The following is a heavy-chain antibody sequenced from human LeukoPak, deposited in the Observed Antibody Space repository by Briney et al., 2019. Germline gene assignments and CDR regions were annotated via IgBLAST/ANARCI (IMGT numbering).Heavy chain of an antibody. Sequence: GGSLRLSCAASGFTFSDYYMTWIRQAPGKGLEWISYISTSGTTIYYADSVRGRFTNSRDNAKNSLYLQMNTLRAEDTAVYYCARVPGFSSSWYDCWGQGTLITVSS. V-gene: IGHV3-11*01. CDR1: GFTFSDYY. J-gene: IGHJ4*02. CDR2: ISTSGTTI. D-gene: IGHD6-13*01. CDR3: ARVPGFSSSWYDC.